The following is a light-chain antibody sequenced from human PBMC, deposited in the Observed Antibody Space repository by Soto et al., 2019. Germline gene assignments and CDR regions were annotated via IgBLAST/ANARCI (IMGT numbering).Light chain of an antibody. J-gene: IGKJ4*01. CDR1: QSVSSY. CDR3: QQRSNWPLT. CDR2: DES. Sequence: EIVLTQSPGTLSLSPGESATLSCRVSQSVSSYLAWYQQKTGQAPRILIYDESNTATGIPDRFSGSGSGTDLILTISRLEPEDFAVYYCQQRSNWPLTCGGGTKVDIK. V-gene: IGKV3-11*01.